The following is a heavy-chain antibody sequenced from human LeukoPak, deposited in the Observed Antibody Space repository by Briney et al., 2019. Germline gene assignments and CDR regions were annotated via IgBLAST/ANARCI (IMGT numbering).Heavy chain of an antibody. V-gene: IGHV4-59*01. Sequence: SETLSLTCTVSGGSISSYYWSWIRQPPGKGLEWIGYIYYSGSTNYNPSLKSRVTISVDTSKNQFSLKLSSVTAGDTGVYYCARDMGTSGWYHHDAFDIWGQGTMVTVSS. CDR2: IYYSGST. D-gene: IGHD6-19*01. CDR3: ARDMGTSGWYHHDAFDI. CDR1: GGSISSYY. J-gene: IGHJ3*02.